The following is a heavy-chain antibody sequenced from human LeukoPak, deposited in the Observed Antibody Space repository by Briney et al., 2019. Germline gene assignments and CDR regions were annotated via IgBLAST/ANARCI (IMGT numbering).Heavy chain of an antibody. V-gene: IGHV3-7*05. CDR1: GFTFSSYW. J-gene: IGHJ4*02. CDR2: IKPDGSDQ. CDR3: AREDGYSSSWYSDY. D-gene: IGHD6-13*01. Sequence: PGGSLRLSCAASGFTFSSYWMNWVRQAPGKGLEWVANIKPDGSDQYYVDSVKGRFTISRDNAKNSLYLQMNSLRAEDTAVYYCAREDGYSSSWYSDYWGQGTLVTVSS.